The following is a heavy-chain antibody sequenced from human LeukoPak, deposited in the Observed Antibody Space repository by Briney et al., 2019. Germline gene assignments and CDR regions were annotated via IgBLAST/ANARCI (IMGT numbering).Heavy chain of an antibody. CDR2: IYSGGST. Sequence: GGSLTLSCAASGFTVSSNYMSWVRQAPGKGLEWVSVIYSGGSTYYADSVKGRFTISRHNSKNTLYLQMNRLRAEHTAVYYCARVIQLWLMLDYWGQGTLVTVSS. D-gene: IGHD5-18*01. V-gene: IGHV3-53*01. J-gene: IGHJ4*02. CDR3: ARVIQLWLMLDY. CDR1: GFTVSSNY.